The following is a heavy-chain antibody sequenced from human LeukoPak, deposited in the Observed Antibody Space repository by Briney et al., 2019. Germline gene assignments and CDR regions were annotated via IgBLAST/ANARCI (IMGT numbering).Heavy chain of an antibody. D-gene: IGHD3-3*01. J-gene: IGHJ5*02. V-gene: IGHV3-23*01. Sequence: GGSLRLSCAASGFTFSSYGMTWVRQAPGKGLEGVSTISDSGGTTYYADSVKGRFTISRDNSKNTLYLQMNSLRAEDTAVYYCAKILDHYDFPNNWFDPWGQGTLVTVSS. CDR1: GFTFSSYG. CDR2: ISDSGGTT. CDR3: AKILDHYDFPNNWFDP.